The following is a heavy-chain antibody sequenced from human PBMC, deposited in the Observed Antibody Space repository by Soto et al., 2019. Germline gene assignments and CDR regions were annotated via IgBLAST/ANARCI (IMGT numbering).Heavy chain of an antibody. D-gene: IGHD3-22*01. Sequence: TLSLTCTVSGGSVSSGSYYWSWIRQPPGKGLEWIGYMYYSGSTKYNPSLKSRVTISVDTSKNQFSLKLSSVTAADTAVYYCARGLPQYYYDSSGYYSDYWGQGTLVTVSS. CDR3: ARGLPQYYYDSSGYYSDY. CDR2: MYYSGST. J-gene: IGHJ4*02. CDR1: GGSVSSGSYY. V-gene: IGHV4-61*01.